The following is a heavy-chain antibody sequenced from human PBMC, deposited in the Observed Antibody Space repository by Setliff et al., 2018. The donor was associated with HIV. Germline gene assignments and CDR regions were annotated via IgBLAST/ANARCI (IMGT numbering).Heavy chain of an antibody. V-gene: IGHV4-59*11. J-gene: IGHJ4*02. D-gene: IGHD4-17*01. CDR1: GPSINIHY. CDR2: IYSTGST. CDR3: AKGAGFYGDYTFDH. Sequence: SETLSLTCTVSGPSINIHYWSWIRRSPGKAFEWIGYIYSTGSTNYNPSLQSRVTISMVASRNQFSLKVTSVTAADTAVYYCAKGAGFYGDYTFDHWGQGRQVTVSS.